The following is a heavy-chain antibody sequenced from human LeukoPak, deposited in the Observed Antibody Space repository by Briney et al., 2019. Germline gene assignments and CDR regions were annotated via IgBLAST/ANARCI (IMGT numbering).Heavy chain of an antibody. Sequence: SETLSLTCAVYGGSFSGYYWSWIRQPPGKGLEWLGEINHSGSTNYNPSLKSRVTISVDTSKNQFSLKLSSVTAADTAVYYCARVVYSSSGYSKSYYYYYYYYMDVWGKGTTVTVSS. D-gene: IGHD3-22*01. CDR3: ARVVYSSSGYSKSYYYYYYYYMDV. CDR1: GGSFSGYY. CDR2: INHSGST. J-gene: IGHJ6*03. V-gene: IGHV4-34*01.